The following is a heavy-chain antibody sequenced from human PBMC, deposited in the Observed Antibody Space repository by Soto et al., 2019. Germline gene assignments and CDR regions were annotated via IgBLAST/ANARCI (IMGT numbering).Heavy chain of an antibody. V-gene: IGHV3-7*01. CDR2: IKQDGSEK. CDR3: ASDFWSGYPPHHRPH. CDR1: GFTFSSYW. Sequence: PGGSLRLSCAASGFTFSSYWMSWVRQAPGKGLEWVANIKQDGSEKYYVDSVKGRFTISRDNAKNSLYLQMNSLRAEDTAVYYCASDFWSGYPPHHRPHWGQGTLVTVSS. J-gene: IGHJ4*02. D-gene: IGHD3-3*01.